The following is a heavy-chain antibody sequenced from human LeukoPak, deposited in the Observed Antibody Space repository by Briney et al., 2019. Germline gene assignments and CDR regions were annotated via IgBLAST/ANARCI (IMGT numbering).Heavy chain of an antibody. Sequence: PGGSLRLSCAASGFTFSSYAMSWVRQAPGKGLEWASAISGSGGSTYYADSVKGRFTISRDNSKNTLYLQMNSLRAEDTAVYYCAKKQGGIIVATTLRYYYGMDVWGQGTTVTVSS. CDR2: ISGSGGST. CDR3: AKKQGGIIVATTLRYYYGMDV. V-gene: IGHV3-23*01. D-gene: IGHD5-12*01. CDR1: GFTFSSYA. J-gene: IGHJ6*02.